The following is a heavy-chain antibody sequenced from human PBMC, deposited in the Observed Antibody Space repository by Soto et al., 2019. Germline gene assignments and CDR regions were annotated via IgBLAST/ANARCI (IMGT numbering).Heavy chain of an antibody. V-gene: IGHV3-64D*06. CDR2: IGSTWAST. Sequence: LRLSVSSFGFAFSASAIQRVRQTPGKGSEDVTAIGSTWASTYYSCSVMVRFISSRDNSKNPLFLQMNSLRPEDTAVYYCVTGGGAYAGSSLWFDSSGQGTLATVSS. D-gene: IGHD3-16*01. CDR1: GFAFSASA. CDR3: VTGGGAYAGSSLWFDS. J-gene: IGHJ5*01.